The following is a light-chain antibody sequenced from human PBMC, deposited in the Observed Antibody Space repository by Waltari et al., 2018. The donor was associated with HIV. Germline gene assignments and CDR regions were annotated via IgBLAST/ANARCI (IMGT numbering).Light chain of an antibody. V-gene: IGLV2-8*01. CDR1: SSDVGGYNY. CDR2: EFS. CDR3: SSYAGSNWV. Sequence: QSALTQPPSASGSPGQSVTISCTGTSSDVGGYNYVSWYQQHPGKAPKFIIYEFSMRPAGVPDRFSGAKSGNTASLTVSGLQAEYEAEYYCSSYAGSNWVFGGGTKLTVL. J-gene: IGLJ3*02.